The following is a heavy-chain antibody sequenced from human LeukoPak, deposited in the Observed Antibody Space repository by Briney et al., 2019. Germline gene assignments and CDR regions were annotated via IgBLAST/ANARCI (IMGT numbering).Heavy chain of an antibody. CDR3: ARGIYCSGGSCYDY. J-gene: IGHJ4*02. CDR1: GYTFTSYG. D-gene: IGHD2-15*01. Sequence: EASVKVSCKASGYTFTSYGISWVRQAPGQGLEWMGGIIPIFGTANYAQKFQGRVTITADESTSTAYMELSSLRSEDTAVYYCARGIYCSGGSCYDYWGQGTLVTVSS. V-gene: IGHV1-69*13. CDR2: IIPIFGTA.